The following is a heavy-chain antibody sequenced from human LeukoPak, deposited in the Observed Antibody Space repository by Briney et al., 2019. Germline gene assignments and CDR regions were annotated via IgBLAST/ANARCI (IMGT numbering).Heavy chain of an antibody. Sequence: GGSLRLSCAASGFTFSSYAMHWVRQAPGKGLEYVSAISSNRGSTYYANSVKGRFTISRDNSKNTLYLQMGSLRAEDMAVYYCARDWGAYGSGSYYPPAYWGQGTLVTVSS. D-gene: IGHD3-10*01. CDR1: GFTFSSYA. V-gene: IGHV3-64*01. J-gene: IGHJ4*02. CDR2: ISSNRGST. CDR3: ARDWGAYGSGSYYPPAY.